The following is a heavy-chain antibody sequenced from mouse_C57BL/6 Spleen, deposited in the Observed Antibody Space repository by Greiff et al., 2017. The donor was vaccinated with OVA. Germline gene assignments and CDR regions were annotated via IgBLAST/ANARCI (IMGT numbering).Heavy chain of an antibody. V-gene: IGHV1-18*01. D-gene: IGHD2-5*01. CDR2: INPNNGGT. CDR1: GYTFTDYN. Sequence: VQLQQSGPELVKPGASVKIPCKASGYTFTDYNMDWVKQSHGKSLEWIGDINPNNGGTIYNQKFKGKATLTVDKSSSTAYMELRSLTSEDTAVYYCAKSYSNYGGFYAMDYWGQGTSVTVSS. J-gene: IGHJ4*01. CDR3: AKSYSNYGGFYAMDY.